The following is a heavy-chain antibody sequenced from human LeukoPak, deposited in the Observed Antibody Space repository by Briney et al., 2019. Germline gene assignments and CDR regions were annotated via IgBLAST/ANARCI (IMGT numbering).Heavy chain of an antibody. CDR3: ARDLDSSWTGYFQP. CDR1: GYTFTGYY. J-gene: IGHJ1*01. CDR2: VNPNDGGT. V-gene: IGHV1-2*02. D-gene: IGHD6-13*01. Sequence: ASVKVSCKASGYTFTGYYIHWVRQAPGQGLEWMGWVNPNDGGTNYAQKFQGRVTMTWDTSITTAYMELSSLTSDDTAVYHCARDLDSSWTGYFQPWDQGTLVTVSS.